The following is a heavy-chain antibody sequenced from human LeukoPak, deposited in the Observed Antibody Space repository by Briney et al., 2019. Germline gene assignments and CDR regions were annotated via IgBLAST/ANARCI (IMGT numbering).Heavy chain of an antibody. V-gene: IGHV4-4*07. J-gene: IGHJ3*02. CDR2: IYTSGST. CDR1: GGSISSYY. Sequence: SETLSLTCTVSGGSISSYYWSWIRQPAGKGLEWIGRIYTSGSTNYNPSLKSRVTMSVDTSKNQFSLKLSSVTAADTAVYYCARDAAITMIVVAKGAFDIWGQGTMVTVSS. CDR3: ARDAAITMIVVAKGAFDI. D-gene: IGHD3-22*01.